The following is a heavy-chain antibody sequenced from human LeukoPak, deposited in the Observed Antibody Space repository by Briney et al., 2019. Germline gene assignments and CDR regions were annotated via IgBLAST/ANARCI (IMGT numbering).Heavy chain of an antibody. CDR2: IKTSGNT. Sequence: SETLSLTCTVSGGSISTYYWSWIRQPAGKGLEWIGRIKTSGNTNYNPSLKSRATMSVDRSRSQFSLKLSSVTAADTAVYYCARRLSSIAAAGTGYYYYGMDVWGQGTTVTVSS. CDR3: ARRLSSIAAAGTGYYYYGMDV. V-gene: IGHV4-4*07. J-gene: IGHJ6*02. D-gene: IGHD6-13*01. CDR1: GGSISTYY.